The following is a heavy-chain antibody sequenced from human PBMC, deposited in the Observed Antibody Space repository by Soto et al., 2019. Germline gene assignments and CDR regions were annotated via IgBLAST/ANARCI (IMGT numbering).Heavy chain of an antibody. V-gene: IGHV5-51*01. D-gene: IGHD6-13*01. CDR1: GYSFTSYC. CDR3: ARSIAAAGSWFDP. CDR2: IYPGDSDT. Sequence: PGESLKISCKGSGYSFTSYCIGWVRQIPGKGLEWMGIIYPGDSDTRYSPSFQGQVTISADKSISTAYLQWSSLKASDTAMYYCARSIAAAGSWFDPWGQGTLVTVSS. J-gene: IGHJ5*02.